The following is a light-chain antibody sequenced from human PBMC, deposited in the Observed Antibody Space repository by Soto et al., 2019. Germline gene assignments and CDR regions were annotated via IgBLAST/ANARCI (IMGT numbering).Light chain of an antibody. J-gene: IGKJ1*01. CDR1: QGISSA. CDR2: DAS. V-gene: IGKV1-13*02. Sequence: AIQLTQSPSSLSTSVGDRVTITCRASQGISSALAWYQQKPGKAPKLLIYDASSLESGVPSRFSGSGSGTEFTLTISSLQPEDFATYYCQQFNGYLTWTFGQGTKVDIK. CDR3: QQFNGYLTWT.